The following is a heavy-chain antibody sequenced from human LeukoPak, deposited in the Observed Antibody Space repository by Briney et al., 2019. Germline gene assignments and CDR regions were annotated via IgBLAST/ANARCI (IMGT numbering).Heavy chain of an antibody. V-gene: IGHV1-2*02. Sequence: GASVKVSCKPSGYTFTASYMHWIRQAPGQGLEWMGWINPDSGATKYAPKFQGRVTMTRDTSISTAYMELSRLSSDDTAVYFCAKVKNYFDTFDIWGQGTLVTVSS. J-gene: IGHJ3*02. CDR2: INPDSGAT. CDR3: AKVKNYFDTFDI. CDR1: GYTFTASY. D-gene: IGHD3-10*01.